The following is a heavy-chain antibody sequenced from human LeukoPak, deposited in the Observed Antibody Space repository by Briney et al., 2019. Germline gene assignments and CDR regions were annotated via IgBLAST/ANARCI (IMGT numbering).Heavy chain of an antibody. J-gene: IGHJ4*02. V-gene: IGHV3-23*01. Sequence: GGSLRLSCAASDFSFITYAMSWVRQAPGKGLEWVSTISGGGDATYYADSVKGRFTISRDNSKNTPYLQMNSLRVEDTAVYYCARDSSMLRGPLVIYYFDFWGQGTLVTVSS. CDR2: ISGGGDAT. D-gene: IGHD3-10*01. CDR3: ARDSSMLRGPLVIYYFDF. CDR1: DFSFITYA.